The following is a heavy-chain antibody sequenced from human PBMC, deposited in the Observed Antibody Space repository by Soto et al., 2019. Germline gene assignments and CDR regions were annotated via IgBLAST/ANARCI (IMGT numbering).Heavy chain of an antibody. CDR3: ASTIAVAGTGWFDP. CDR2: ISAYNGNT. J-gene: IGHJ5*02. V-gene: IGHV1-18*01. CDR1: GYTLTSYG. D-gene: IGHD6-19*01. Sequence: GASVKVSCKASGYTLTSYGVSWGRQAPGQGLEWMGWISAYNGNTNYAQKLQGRVTMTTDTSTSTAYMELRSLRSDDTAVYYCASTIAVAGTGWFDPWGQGTLVTVSS.